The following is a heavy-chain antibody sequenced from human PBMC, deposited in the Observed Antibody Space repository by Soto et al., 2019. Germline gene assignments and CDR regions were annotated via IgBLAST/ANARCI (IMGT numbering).Heavy chain of an antibody. J-gene: IGHJ4*02. CDR3: AKDQTVAAGYYYFDY. CDR1: GFTFSSYS. CDR2: ISFSSNHI. V-gene: IGHV3-21*04. D-gene: IGHD2-15*01. Sequence: PGGSLRLSCAASGFTFSSYSMNWVRQAPGQGLEWVSSISFSSNHIYYADSVTGRFTISRDNAKNSLYLQMSGLRAEDTALYYCAKDQTVAAGYYYFDYWGQGTLVTVSS.